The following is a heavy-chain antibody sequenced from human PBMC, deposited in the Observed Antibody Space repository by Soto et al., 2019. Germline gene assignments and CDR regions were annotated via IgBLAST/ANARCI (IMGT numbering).Heavy chain of an antibody. CDR2: ISTYNGKT. Sequence: HVQLVQSGGEVKKPGASVKVSCKASGYTFTSHGFSWVRQAPGQGLEWMGWISTYNGKTDYAQKFQGRVTMTADTRTNTGYMELRSLRSDDTAVYYCARLLTEGVTYREDAFDLWGQGTKVTVSS. CDR1: GYTFTSHG. J-gene: IGHJ3*01. V-gene: IGHV1-18*01. D-gene: IGHD3-16*02. CDR3: ARLLTEGVTYREDAFDL.